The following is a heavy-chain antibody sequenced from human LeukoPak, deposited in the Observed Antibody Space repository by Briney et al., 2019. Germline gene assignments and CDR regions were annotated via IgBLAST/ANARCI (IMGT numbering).Heavy chain of an antibody. D-gene: IGHD4/OR15-4a*01. Sequence: SETLSLTCTVSGVSISSSSYYWGWIRQPPGKGLEWIGSIYSSGSTYYNSSLKSRVTISVDTSKNQFTLKLSSVTAADTAVYYCAKEGTYTYGASDFDYWGQGTLVTVSS. CDR2: IYSSGST. CDR1: GVSISSSSYY. CDR3: AKEGTYTYGASDFDY. V-gene: IGHV4-39*06. J-gene: IGHJ4*02.